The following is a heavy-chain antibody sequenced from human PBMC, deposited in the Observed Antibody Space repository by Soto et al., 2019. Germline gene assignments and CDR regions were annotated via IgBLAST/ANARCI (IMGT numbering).Heavy chain of an antibody. CDR3: AREGALGGAGGYIDL. D-gene: IGHD3-16*01. CDR2: ITSSGSRI. CDR1: GFSFSSYE. V-gene: IGHV3-48*03. Sequence: PWGSLRLSCAASGFSFSSYEVNWVRQAPGKGLEWVSHITSSGSRIYYADSVKGRFTISTDNAQTSLYLQMNSLRAEDTAVYYCAREGALGGAGGYIDLWGRGTLVTVSS. J-gene: IGHJ2*01.